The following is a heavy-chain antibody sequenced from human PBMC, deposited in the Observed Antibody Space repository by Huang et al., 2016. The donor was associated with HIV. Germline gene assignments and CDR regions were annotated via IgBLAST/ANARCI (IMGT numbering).Heavy chain of an antibody. CDR1: GFTFSSYG. CDR2: SSGSGGST. CDR3: AKDVRMFDP. V-gene: IGHV3-23*01. J-gene: IGHJ5*02. Sequence: EVQLLESGGGLVQPGGSLRLSCAASGFTFSSYGMGWVRQAPGKGLEWGAASSGSGGSTYYAASGKGRFTISRDNSKNTLYLQMNSLRAEDTAVYYCAKDVRMFDPWGQGTLVTVSS.